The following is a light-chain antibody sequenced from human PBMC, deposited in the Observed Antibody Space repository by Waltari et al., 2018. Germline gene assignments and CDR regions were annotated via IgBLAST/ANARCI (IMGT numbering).Light chain of an antibody. V-gene: IGKV3-11*01. J-gene: IGKJ5*01. CDR2: DAS. CDR1: QSMSSS. Sequence: EIFLTQSPATLSLSPGERATLSCRASQSMSSSLAWYQQKPGQAPRLLIYDASSRASCIPVRFSGSGSGTDFTLTISSLEPEDFAVYYCQQRGNWPITFGQGTRLEIK. CDR3: QQRGNWPIT.